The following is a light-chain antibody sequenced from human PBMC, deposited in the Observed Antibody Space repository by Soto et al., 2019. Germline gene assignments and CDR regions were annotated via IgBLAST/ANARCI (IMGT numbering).Light chain of an antibody. J-gene: IGLJ1*01. Sequence: QSVLTQPPSASGTPGQRVIISCSGGSSNIGRNPVNWYQKFPGTAPKLLISLNTQRPSGVPDRFSGSKSGTSASLAISGLRSEDEADYYCAAWDDNVYVFGTGTKVIV. CDR1: SSNIGRNP. V-gene: IGLV1-44*01. CDR2: LNT. CDR3: AAWDDNVYV.